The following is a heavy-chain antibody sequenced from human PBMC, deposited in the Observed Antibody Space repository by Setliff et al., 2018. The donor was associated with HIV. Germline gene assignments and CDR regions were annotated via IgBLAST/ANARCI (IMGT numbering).Heavy chain of an antibody. CDR3: IIAYSSGWLAPMGFDS. Sequence: PSETLSLTCTVSAGSIRSSTYYWAWIRQPPGKGLEWIGTIYYSGSTYYNPSLKSRATISVDTSKNQFSLELSSVTAADTAVYYCIIAYSSGWLAPMGFDSWGQGTLVTVSS. CDR2: IYYSGST. V-gene: IGHV4-39*01. D-gene: IGHD6-19*01. CDR1: AGSIRSSTYY. J-gene: IGHJ4*02.